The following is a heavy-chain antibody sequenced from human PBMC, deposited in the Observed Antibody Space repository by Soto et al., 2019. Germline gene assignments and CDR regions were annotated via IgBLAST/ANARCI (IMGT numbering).Heavy chain of an antibody. Sequence: VQLVESGGGLVQPGRSLRLSCAASGFTFDDYAMHWVRQAPGKGLEWVSGISWNSGSIGYADSVKGRFTISRDNAKNSLYLQMNSLRAEDTALYYCAKASSQLLSRSAFDIWGQGTMVTVSS. J-gene: IGHJ3*02. CDR3: AKASSQLLSRSAFDI. CDR2: ISWNSGSI. CDR1: GFTFDDYA. V-gene: IGHV3-9*01. D-gene: IGHD2-2*01.